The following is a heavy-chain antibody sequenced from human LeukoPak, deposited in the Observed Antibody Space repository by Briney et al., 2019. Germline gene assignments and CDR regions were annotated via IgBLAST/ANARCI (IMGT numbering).Heavy chain of an antibody. CDR3: AKASWVSSADAVL. V-gene: IGHV3-23*01. CDR1: GFTFSNAW. CDR2: LRGDGDT. J-gene: IGHJ4*02. D-gene: IGHD3-3*02. Sequence: GGSLRLSCAASGFTFSNAWMSWVRQAPARGLEWVSSLRGDGDTFYADSVEGRFTLSRDESRNTVYLQMNNLRVEDTAVYFCAKASWVSSADAVLWGQGTLVTVSS.